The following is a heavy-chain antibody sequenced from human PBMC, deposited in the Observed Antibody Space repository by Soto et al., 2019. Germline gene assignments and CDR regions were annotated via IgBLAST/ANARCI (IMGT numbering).Heavy chain of an antibody. CDR1: GGTFSSYT. V-gene: IGHV1-69*08. J-gene: IGHJ6*03. CDR2: IIPILGIA. D-gene: IGHD3-3*01. CDR3: ARDANYDCWSGYLHMDV. Sequence: QVQLVQSGAEVKKPGSSVKVSCKASGGTFSSYTISWVRQAPGQGLEWMGRIIPILGIANYAQKFQGRVTITADKSTSTAYMELSSLRSEDTAVYYCARDANYDCWSGYLHMDVWGKGTTVTVSS.